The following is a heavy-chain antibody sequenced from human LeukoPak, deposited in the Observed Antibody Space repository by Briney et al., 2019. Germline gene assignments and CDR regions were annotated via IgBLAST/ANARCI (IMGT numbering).Heavy chain of an antibody. D-gene: IGHD3-22*01. CDR2: IIPIFGTA. Sequence: SVKVSCKASGGTFSSYAISWVRQAPGQGLEWMGGIIPIFGTANYAQKFQGRVTITADESTSTAYMELSSLRSDDTAVYYCARDQKYYDSSGYYYAFDYWGQGTLVTVSS. CDR3: ARDQKYYDSSGYYYAFDY. V-gene: IGHV1-69*13. CDR1: GGTFSSYA. J-gene: IGHJ4*02.